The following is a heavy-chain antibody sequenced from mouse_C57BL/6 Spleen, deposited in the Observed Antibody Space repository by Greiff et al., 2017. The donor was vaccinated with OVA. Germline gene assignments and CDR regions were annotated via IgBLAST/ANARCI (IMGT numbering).Heavy chain of an antibody. D-gene: IGHD1-1*02. V-gene: IGHV10-3*01. J-gene: IGHJ1*03. CDR2: ISSKSSNYAT. CDR3: VRAYGEDWYFDV. Sequence: EVQLVESGGGLVQPKGSLKLSCAASGFTFNTYAMHWVRQAPGKGLEWVARISSKSSNYATYYADSVKDRFTISRDDSQSMLYLQMNNLKTEDTAMYYCVRAYGEDWYFDVWGTGTTVTVSS. CDR1: GFTFNTYA.